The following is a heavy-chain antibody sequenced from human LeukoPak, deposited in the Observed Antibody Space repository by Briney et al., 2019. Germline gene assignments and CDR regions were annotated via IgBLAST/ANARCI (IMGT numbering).Heavy chain of an antibody. J-gene: IGHJ4*02. V-gene: IGHV3-21*04. Sequence: PGGSLRLSCAASGFTFSTYTMNWVRQAPGKGLEWVSSITSSSSYIYYADSVKGRFTISRDNSKNSLYLQMNSLRTEDTALYYCAKGHIVGAITEFDYWGQGTLVTVSS. CDR3: AKGHIVGAITEFDY. CDR1: GFTFSTYT. CDR2: ITSSSSYI. D-gene: IGHD1-26*01.